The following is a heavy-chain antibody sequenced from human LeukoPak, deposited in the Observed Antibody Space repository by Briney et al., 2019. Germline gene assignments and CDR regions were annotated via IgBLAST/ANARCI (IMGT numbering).Heavy chain of an antibody. CDR1: GGTFSSYA. CDR3: ARGNGSGRQPQYYDFWSGSGGIGYWFDP. CDR2: IIPIFGTA. D-gene: IGHD3-3*01. V-gene: IGHV1-69*05. Sequence: WASVKVSCKASGGTFSSYAISWVRQAPGQGLEWMGGIIPIFGTANYAQKFQGRVTITTDESTSTAYMELSSLRSEDTAVYYCARGNGSGRQPQYYDFWSGSGGIGYWFDPWGQGTLVTVSS. J-gene: IGHJ5*02.